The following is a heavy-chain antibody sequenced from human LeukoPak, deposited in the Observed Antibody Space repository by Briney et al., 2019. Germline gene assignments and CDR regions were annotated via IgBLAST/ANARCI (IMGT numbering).Heavy chain of an antibody. J-gene: IGHJ4*02. V-gene: IGHV3-30*14. CDR1: GFTFSSYT. D-gene: IGHD6-19*01. Sequence: GGSLRLSCAASGFTFSSYTIHWVRQPPGKGLEWVAVISFDGSNKYYADSVKGRFTISRDNSKNTLYLQMNSLRAEDTAVYFCAREGYTNGWYRNWGQGTLVTVSS. CDR2: ISFDGSNK. CDR3: AREGYTNGWYRN.